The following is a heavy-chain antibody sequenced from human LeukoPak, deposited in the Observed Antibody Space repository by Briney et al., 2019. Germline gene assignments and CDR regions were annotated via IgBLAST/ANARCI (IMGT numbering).Heavy chain of an antibody. D-gene: IGHD3-3*01. Sequence: SETLSLTCTVSGGSISSYYWSWIRQPPGKGLEWIGYIYYSGSTNYNPSLKSRVTISVDTSKNQFSLKLSSVTAADTAVYYCARDHYTYDFWSGYYTSWFDPWGQGTLVTVSS. CDR3: ARDHYTYDFWSGYYTSWFDP. CDR2: IYYSGST. V-gene: IGHV4-59*01. J-gene: IGHJ5*02. CDR1: GGSISSYY.